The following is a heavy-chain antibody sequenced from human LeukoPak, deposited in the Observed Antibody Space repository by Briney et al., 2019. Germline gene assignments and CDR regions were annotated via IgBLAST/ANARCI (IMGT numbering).Heavy chain of an antibody. D-gene: IGHD5-24*01. J-gene: IGHJ5*02. V-gene: IGHV3-66*01. CDR1: GFTVSSNY. CDR2: IYSGGST. CDR3: ARGWLQTDLFDP. Sequence: GGSLRLSCAASGFTVSSNYMSWVRQAPGKGLEWVSVIYSGGSTYYAVSVEGRFTTSRDNAKNTLYLQMNSLRAEDTAVYYCARGWLQTDLFDPWGQGTLVTVSS.